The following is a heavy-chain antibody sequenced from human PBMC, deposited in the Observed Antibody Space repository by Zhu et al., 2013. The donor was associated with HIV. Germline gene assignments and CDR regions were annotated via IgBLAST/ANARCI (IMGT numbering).Heavy chain of an antibody. CDR3: ARESELMRNKYYGMDV. CDR2: IIPIFETS. Sequence: QVQLVQSGTEVKKPGSSVKVVLQGFWRHFSSCAVSWVRQAPGQGLEWMGQIIPIFETSTYAQKFQGRVTITTDKSTTTAYLELGRLRSEDTAVYYCARESELMRNKYYGMDVWGQGTTVIVSS. D-gene: IGHD3-3*01. V-gene: IGHV1-69*06. J-gene: IGHJ6*02. CDR1: RHFSSCA.